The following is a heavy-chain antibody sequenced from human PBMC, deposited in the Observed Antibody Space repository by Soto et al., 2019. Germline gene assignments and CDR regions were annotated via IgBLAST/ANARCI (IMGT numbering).Heavy chain of an antibody. D-gene: IGHD3-3*01. J-gene: IGHJ4*02. CDR2: IYHSGST. CDR3: VTSLNYDFWRDGGRHYYFDY. V-gene: IGHV4-4*02. CDR1: GGSISSSYW. Sequence: SETLSLTCAVSGGSISSSYWWNWVRQPPGKGLEWIGKIYHSGSTNYNPSLKNRVTISVDKSNNQFSLRLSSVTAADTAVYFCVTSLNYDFWRDGGRHYYFDYWGPGPLVTVSS.